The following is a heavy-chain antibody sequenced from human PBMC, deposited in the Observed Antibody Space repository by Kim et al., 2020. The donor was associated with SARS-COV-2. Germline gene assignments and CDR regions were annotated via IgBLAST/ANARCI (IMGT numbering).Heavy chain of an antibody. CDR1: GGSFSGYY. D-gene: IGHD6-13*01. CDR3: ARVRYSSSWIDAFDI. CDR2: INNSGST. J-gene: IGHJ3*02. Sequence: SETLSLTCAVYGGSFSGYYWSWIRQPPGKGLEWIGEINNSGSTNYNPSLKSRVTISVDTSKNQFSLKLSSVTAADTAVYYCARVRYSSSWIDAFDIWGQGTMVTVSS. V-gene: IGHV4-34*01.